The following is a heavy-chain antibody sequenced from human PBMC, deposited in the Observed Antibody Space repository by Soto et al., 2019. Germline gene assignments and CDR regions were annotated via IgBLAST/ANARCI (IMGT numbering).Heavy chain of an antibody. CDR1: GYSFTSYW. D-gene: IGHD6-6*01. Sequence: PGESLKISCKGSGYSFTSYWISWVRQMPGKGLEWMGRIDPSDSYTNYSPSFQGHVTISADKSISTAYLQWGSLKASDTAMYYCARHPPPYSSSPELGMDVWGQGTTVTVSS. V-gene: IGHV5-10-1*01. CDR2: IDPSDSYT. CDR3: ARHPPPYSSSPELGMDV. J-gene: IGHJ6*02.